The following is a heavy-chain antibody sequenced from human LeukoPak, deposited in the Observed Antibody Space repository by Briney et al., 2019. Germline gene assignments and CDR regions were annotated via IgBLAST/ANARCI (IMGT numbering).Heavy chain of an antibody. J-gene: IGHJ6*02. V-gene: IGHV4-39*01. CDR1: GGSIRSSYYY. CDR3: AKEDYYYDSSDIIYYYYGMDV. CDR2: IYDSGST. Sequence: SETLSLTCTVSGGSIRSSYYYWGWIRQPPGKGLEWIGSIYDSGSTYYNPSLKSRVTISVDTSKNQFSLKLSSVTAADTAVYYCAKEDYYYDSSDIIYYYYGMDVWGQGTTVTVSS. D-gene: IGHD3-22*01.